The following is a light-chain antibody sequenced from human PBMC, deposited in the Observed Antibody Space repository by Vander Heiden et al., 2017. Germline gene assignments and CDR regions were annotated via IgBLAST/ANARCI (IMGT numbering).Light chain of an antibody. CDR1: QTLSNN. Sequence: EIVLTQSPATLSVSPGERAILTCRASQTLSNNLAWLQQKTGQAPRLLIHGAATRATGVAARCIGSGSGTEFTLTINGLQAEDVAVYFCQQYETWPPLTFGGGTTVEMK. J-gene: IGKJ4*01. CDR2: GAA. CDR3: QQYETWPPLT. V-gene: IGKV3-15*01.